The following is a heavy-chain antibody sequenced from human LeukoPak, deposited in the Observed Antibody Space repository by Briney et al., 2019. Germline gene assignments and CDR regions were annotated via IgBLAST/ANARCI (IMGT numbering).Heavy chain of an antibody. CDR2: ISGSGGST. D-gene: IGHD6-13*01. V-gene: IGHV3-23*01. J-gene: IGHJ4*02. CDR3: ATSEQQLDYFDY. CDR1: GFTFSSYV. Sequence: GGSLRLSCAASGFTFSSYVMSWVRQAPGKGLEWVSAISGSGGSTYYADSVKGRFTISRDNSKNTLYLQMNSLRAEDTAVYYCATSEQQLDYFDYWGQGTLVTVSS.